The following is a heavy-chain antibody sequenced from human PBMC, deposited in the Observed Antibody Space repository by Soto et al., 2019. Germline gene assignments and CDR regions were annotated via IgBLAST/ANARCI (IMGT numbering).Heavy chain of an antibody. CDR1: GYTFTSYD. Sequence: ASVKVSCKASGYTFTSYDINLVRQATVQVLELIVWMNPKIWNTCYAQKFQGRFTITVNSWIVTCCIELSILRSDYTAGYYCARGRWNYYYYMDVWGKGTTVTVSS. CDR3: ARGRWNYYYYMDV. CDR2: MNPKIWNT. V-gene: IGHV1-8*01. J-gene: IGHJ6*03.